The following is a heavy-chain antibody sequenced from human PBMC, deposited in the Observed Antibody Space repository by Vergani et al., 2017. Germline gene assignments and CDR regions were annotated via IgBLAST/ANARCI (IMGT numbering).Heavy chain of an antibody. V-gene: IGHV3-48*01. J-gene: IGHJ3*02. CDR2: ISSSSSTI. Sequence: EVQLVESGGGLVQPGGSLRLSCAASGFTFSSYSMNWVRQAPGKGLEWVSYISSSSSTIYYADSVKCRFTISRDNAKNSLYLQMNSLRAEDTALYYCAKDIGRYYYGSGSSDDAFDIWGQGTMVTVSS. D-gene: IGHD3-10*01. CDR3: AKDIGRYYYGSGSSDDAFDI. CDR1: GFTFSSYS.